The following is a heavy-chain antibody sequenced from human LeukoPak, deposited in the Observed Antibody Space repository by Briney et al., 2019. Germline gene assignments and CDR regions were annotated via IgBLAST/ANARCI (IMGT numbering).Heavy chain of an antibody. Sequence: SVKVSCKASGYTFSSYAISWVRQAPGQGLEWMGRIIPILGIANYAQKFQGRVTITADTSTSTAYMELRSLRSDDTAVYYCARDGLYSSSWYGGDYYYYGMDVWGQGTTVTVSS. J-gene: IGHJ6*02. V-gene: IGHV1-69*04. CDR3: ARDGLYSSSWYGGDYYYYGMDV. CDR1: GYTFSSYA. D-gene: IGHD6-13*01. CDR2: IIPILGIA.